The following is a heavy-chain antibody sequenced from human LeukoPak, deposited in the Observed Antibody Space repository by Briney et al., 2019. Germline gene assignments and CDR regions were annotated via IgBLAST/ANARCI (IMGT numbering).Heavy chain of an antibody. Sequence: GGSLRLSCVVSGFTFSSYGMSWVRQAPGKGLEWVSGISGSGSNTYYADSVKGRFTISRDNSKNTLHLQMNSLRAEDTAVYYCAKDPPTIFGVVISGAFDIWGQGTMVTVSS. CDR1: GFTFSSYG. D-gene: IGHD3-3*01. CDR2: ISGSGSNT. J-gene: IGHJ3*02. CDR3: AKDPPTIFGVVISGAFDI. V-gene: IGHV3-23*01.